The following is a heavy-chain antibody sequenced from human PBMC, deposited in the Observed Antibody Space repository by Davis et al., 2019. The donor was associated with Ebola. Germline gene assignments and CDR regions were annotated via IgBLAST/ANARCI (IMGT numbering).Heavy chain of an antibody. V-gene: IGHV3-48*01. CDR2: ISSSSSTI. D-gene: IGHD5-12*01. Sequence: GESLKISCAASGFTFSSYGMHWVRQAPGKGLEWVSYISSSSSTIYYADSVKGRFTISRDNAKNSLYLQMNSLRADDTAVYYCAKYRGLDVYSGMDVWGKGTTVIVSS. CDR1: GFTFSSYG. J-gene: IGHJ6*04. CDR3: AKYRGLDVYSGMDV.